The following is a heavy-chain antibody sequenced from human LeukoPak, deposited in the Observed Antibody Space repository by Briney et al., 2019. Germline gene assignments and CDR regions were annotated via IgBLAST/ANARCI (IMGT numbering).Heavy chain of an antibody. CDR2: INHSGST. D-gene: IGHD3-10*01. CDR1: GGSFSGYY. V-gene: IGHV4-34*01. CDR3: ARGPASLEDSGMAPYKTNYYFDY. Sequence: SETLSLTCAAYGGSFSGYYWSWIRQPPGKGLEWIGEINHSGSTNYNPSLKSRVTISVDTSKNQFSLKLSSVTATDTAVYYCARGPASLEDSGMAPYKTNYYFDYWGQGTLVTVSS. J-gene: IGHJ4*02.